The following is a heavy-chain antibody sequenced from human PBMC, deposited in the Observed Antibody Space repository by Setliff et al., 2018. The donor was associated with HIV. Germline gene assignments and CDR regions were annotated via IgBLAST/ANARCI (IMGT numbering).Heavy chain of an antibody. J-gene: IGHJ3*02. CDR1: GFTFSMYW. CDR2: INSDESST. D-gene: IGHD3-16*01. Sequence: GESLKISCVASGFTFSMYWMHWVRQAPGKGLVWVSRINSDESSTSYTDSVKGRFTISRDNAKNTLYLQMNSLRAEDTAVYYCARVGYDYVWGSYAFDIWGQGTLVTVSS. V-gene: IGHV3-74*01. CDR3: ARVGYDYVWGSYAFDI.